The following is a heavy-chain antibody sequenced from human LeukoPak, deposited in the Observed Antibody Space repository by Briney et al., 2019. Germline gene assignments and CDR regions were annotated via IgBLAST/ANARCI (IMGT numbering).Heavy chain of an antibody. CDR3: ARDNKDGAAAGFDY. V-gene: IGHV6-1*01. Sequence: TSQTVSLTCAISGDSVSSNNAAWHWIRQSPSRVLEWLGRTYYRSKWYNDYANSVKSRISISADTIKNQFSLQLNSVTPEDTAVYFCARDNKDGAAAGFDYWGQGTLVTVSS. D-gene: IGHD6-13*01. J-gene: IGHJ4*02. CDR2: TYYRSKWYN. CDR1: GDSVSSNNAA.